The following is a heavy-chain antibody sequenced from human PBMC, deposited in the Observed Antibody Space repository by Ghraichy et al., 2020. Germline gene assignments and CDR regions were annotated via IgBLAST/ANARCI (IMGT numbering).Heavy chain of an antibody. V-gene: IGHV1-2*02. CDR2: INPNSGGT. J-gene: IGHJ6*02. CDR1: GYTFTGYY. D-gene: IGHD3-22*01. CDR3: AREGSGYYDSSEPLVYYGMDV. Sequence: ASVKVSCKASGYTFTGYYMHWVRQAPGQGLEWMGWINPNSGGTNYAQKFQGRVTMTRDTSISTAYMELSRLRSDDTAVYYCAREGSGYYDSSEPLVYYGMDVWGQGTTVTVSS.